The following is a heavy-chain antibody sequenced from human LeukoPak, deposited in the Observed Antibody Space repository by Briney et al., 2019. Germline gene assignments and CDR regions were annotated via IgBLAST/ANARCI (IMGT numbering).Heavy chain of an antibody. CDR3: ARRAGEYSHPYDY. Sequence: GGSLRLSCAASGFTVSSNYMSWVRQAPGKGLEWVSFIYSGGNTHYSDSVKGRFTLSRDNSKNTLYLQMNSLRAEDTAIYYCARRAGEYSHPYDYWGQGTLVTVSS. V-gene: IGHV3-53*01. CDR1: GFTVSSNY. CDR2: IYSGGNT. D-gene: IGHD2-15*01. J-gene: IGHJ4*02.